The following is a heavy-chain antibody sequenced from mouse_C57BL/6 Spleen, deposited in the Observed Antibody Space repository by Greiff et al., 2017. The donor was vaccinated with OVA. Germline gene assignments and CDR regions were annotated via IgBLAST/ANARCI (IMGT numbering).Heavy chain of an antibody. D-gene: IGHD1-1*01. Sequence: DVMLVESGEGLVKPGGSLKLSCAASGFTFSSYAMSWVRQTPEKRLEWVAYISSGGDYIYYADTVKGRFTISRDNARNTLYLQMSSLKSEDTAMYYCTRDGATVVDYYAMDYWGQGTSVTVSS. CDR1: GFTFSSYA. CDR3: TRDGATVVDYYAMDY. J-gene: IGHJ4*01. CDR2: ISSGGDYI. V-gene: IGHV5-9-1*02.